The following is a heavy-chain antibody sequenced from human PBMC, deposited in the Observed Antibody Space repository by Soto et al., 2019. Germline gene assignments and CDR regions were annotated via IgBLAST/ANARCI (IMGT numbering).Heavy chain of an antibody. CDR2: ISYDGNKI. Sequence: QVQLVESGGGVVQAGNSLRLSCAASGFAFSSFGMSWVRHVPGKGLEWVAVISYDGNKIYYVDSVKGRFTISRDNSKNTLYLQMNSLILDDTAVYYCAKDKVGSTWFNKYFDSWGQGTLVIVSS. CDR3: AKDKVGSTWFNKYFDS. D-gene: IGHD6-13*01. CDR1: GFAFSSFG. J-gene: IGHJ4*02. V-gene: IGHV3-30*18.